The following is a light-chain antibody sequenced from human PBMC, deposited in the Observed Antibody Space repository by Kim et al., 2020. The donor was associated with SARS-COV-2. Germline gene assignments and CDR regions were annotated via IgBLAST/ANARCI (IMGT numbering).Light chain of an antibody. V-gene: IGLV3-21*04. CDR2: HDT. Sequence: SYELTQPPSMSVAPGKTATITCGGNNIGGKSVHWYQQKPGQAPVLVIYHDTNRPSGIPERVSGSNSGNTATLAISRVEAGDEADYYCQVWDGTTDSVVFGGGTKLTVL. CDR3: QVWDGTTDSVV. J-gene: IGLJ2*01. CDR1: NIGGKS.